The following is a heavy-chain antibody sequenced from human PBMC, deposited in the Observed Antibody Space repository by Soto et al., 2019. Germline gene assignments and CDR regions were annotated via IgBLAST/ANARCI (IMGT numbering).Heavy chain of an antibody. CDR2: NYYSGIT. J-gene: IGHJ6*02. V-gene: IGHV4-31*01. CDR1: GGSISSGGYY. CDR3: ARGSSIAGLYYGMDV. Sequence: QVQLQESGPGLVKPSQTLSLTCTVSGGSISSGGYYWTWIRQHPGKGLEWIGYNYYSGITYYNPSLKSPVTIPLDTSKNQFSLKLSSVTSADTAVYYCARGSSIAGLYYGMDVWGQGTTVTVSS. D-gene: IGHD6-6*01.